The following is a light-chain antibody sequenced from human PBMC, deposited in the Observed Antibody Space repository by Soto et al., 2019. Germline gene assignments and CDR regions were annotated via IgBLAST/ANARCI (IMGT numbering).Light chain of an antibody. V-gene: IGLV2-14*01. J-gene: IGLJ1*01. CDR3: NSYTITSARV. CDR1: SSDGGGYNF. CDR2: EVS. Sequence: QSALTQPASVSGSPEQSITISCTGTSSDGGGYNFVSWYQHHPGKAPKLVIYEVSKRPSGISNRFSGSKSGNTATLTISGLQVEDEADYYCNSYTITSARVFGTGTNVTVL.